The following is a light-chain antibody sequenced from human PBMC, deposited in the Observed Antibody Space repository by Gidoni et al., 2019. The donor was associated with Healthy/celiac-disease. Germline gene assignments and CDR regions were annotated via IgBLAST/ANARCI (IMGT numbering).Light chain of an antibody. Sequence: QSVLTQPPSVSAAPGQQVTISCSGSSSKIGNNYVSCYQQLPGTAPKLLIYDNNKRPSGIPDRFSGSKSGTSATLGITGLQTGDEADYYCGTWDSSLSAWVFGGGTKLTVL. CDR3: GTWDSSLSAWV. J-gene: IGLJ3*02. CDR1: SSKIGNNY. V-gene: IGLV1-51*01. CDR2: DNN.